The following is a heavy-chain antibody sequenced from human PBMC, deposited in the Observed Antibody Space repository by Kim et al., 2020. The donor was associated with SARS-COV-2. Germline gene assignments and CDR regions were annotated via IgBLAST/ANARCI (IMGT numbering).Heavy chain of an antibody. CDR1: GFTFSSYS. D-gene: IGHD1-26*01. Sequence: GGSLRLSCAASGFTFSSYSMNWVRQAPGKGLEWVSYISSRSTYIFYADSVKGRSTISRDNAKNSVYLRMNSLRVEDTAVFYCAMGGARELPRHWGQGTLVTVCS. J-gene: IGHJ4*02. V-gene: IGHV3-21*01. CDR2: ISSRSTYI. CDR3: AMGGARELPRH.